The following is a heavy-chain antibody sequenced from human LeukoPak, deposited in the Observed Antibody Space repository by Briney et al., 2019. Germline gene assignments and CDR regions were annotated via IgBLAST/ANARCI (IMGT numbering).Heavy chain of an antibody. CDR2: ISGSGGST. D-gene: IGHD3-10*01. V-gene: IGHV3-23*01. CDR3: AKDSWVSSYYGSGSYYSDY. J-gene: IGHJ4*02. Sequence: GGSLRLSCAASGFTFSSYAMSWVRQAPGKGLEWVSAISGSGGSTYYAGSVKGRFTISRDNSKNTLYLQMNSLRAEDTAVYYCAKDSWVSSYYGSGSYYSDYWGQGTLVTVSS. CDR1: GFTFSSYA.